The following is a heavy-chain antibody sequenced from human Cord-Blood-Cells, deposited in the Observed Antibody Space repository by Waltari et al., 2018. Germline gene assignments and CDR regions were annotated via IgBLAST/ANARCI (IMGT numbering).Heavy chain of an antibody. CDR1: GGSISSGDYY. Sequence: QVQLQESGPGLVKPSQTLSLTCTVSGGSISSGDYYWSWIRQPPGKGLEWIGYIYDSGSTDDNPSLKSRVTISVDTSKNQFSLKLSSVTAADTAVYYCATQRILSAFDIWGQGTMVTVSS. V-gene: IGHV4-30-4*08. D-gene: IGHD3-3*01. CDR3: ATQRILSAFDI. CDR2: IYDSGST. J-gene: IGHJ3*02.